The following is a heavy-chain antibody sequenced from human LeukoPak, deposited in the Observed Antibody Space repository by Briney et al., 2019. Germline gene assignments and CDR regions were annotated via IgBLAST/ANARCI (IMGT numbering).Heavy chain of an antibody. CDR3: AKDSAWSGYYTRSYGMDV. J-gene: IGHJ6*02. Sequence: GGSLRLSCAASGFTFSSYAMSWVRQAPGKGLEWVSAISGNGGSTYYADSVKGRFTISRDNSKNTLYLQMNSLRAEDTAVYYCAKDSAWSGYYTRSYGMDVWGQGTTVTVSS. D-gene: IGHD3-3*01. V-gene: IGHV3-23*01. CDR1: GFTFSSYA. CDR2: ISGNGGST.